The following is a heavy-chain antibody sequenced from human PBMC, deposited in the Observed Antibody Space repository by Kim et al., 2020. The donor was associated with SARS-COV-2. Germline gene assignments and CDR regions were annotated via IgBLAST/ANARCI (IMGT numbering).Heavy chain of an antibody. V-gene: IGHV4-34*01. CDR2: IDHSGFT. J-gene: IGHJ5*02. Sequence: SETLSLTCAVYGGSLSGHYWNWVRQPPGKGLEWVGEIDHSGFTNYNPSLKSRVAVLVDTSKNQFSLRLSSVTAADTAVYYCARVNNWFDPWGQGILVTVSS. CDR3: ARVNNWFDP. CDR1: GGSLSGHY.